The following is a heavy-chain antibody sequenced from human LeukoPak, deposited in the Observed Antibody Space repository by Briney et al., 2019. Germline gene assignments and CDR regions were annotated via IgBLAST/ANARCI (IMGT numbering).Heavy chain of an antibody. J-gene: IGHJ4*02. D-gene: IGHD3-22*01. CDR3: ARSGSSGYYPQYYFDY. Sequence: PSETLSLTCTVSAGSISSSDYYWGWIRQPPGKGLEWIGSMYYGGTTYYNASLKSRVTISIDTSRTQFSLKLTSVTAADTAVYYCARSGSSGYYPQYYFDYWGQGTLVTVSS. CDR1: AGSISSSDYY. V-gene: IGHV4-39*01. CDR2: MYYGGTT.